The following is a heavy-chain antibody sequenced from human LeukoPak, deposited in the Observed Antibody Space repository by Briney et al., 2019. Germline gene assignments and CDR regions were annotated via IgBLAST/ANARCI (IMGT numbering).Heavy chain of an antibody. V-gene: IGHV4-4*07. CDR3: ARGIAAASERAFDI. D-gene: IGHD6-13*01. J-gene: IGHJ3*02. Sequence: PSETLSLTCTVSGGSISSYYWSWIRQPAGKGLEWIGRIYSSGGTDYNPSLKSRATMSVDTSKNQFSLKLRSVPAADTAVYYCARGIAAASERAFDIWGQATMVTVSS. CDR2: IYSSGGT. CDR1: GGSISSYY.